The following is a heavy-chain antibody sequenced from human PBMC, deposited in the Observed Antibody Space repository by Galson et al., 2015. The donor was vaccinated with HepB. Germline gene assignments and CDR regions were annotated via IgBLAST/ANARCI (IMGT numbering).Heavy chain of an antibody. CDR1: GYTFTSNG. CDR3: ARDRDYRFDY. D-gene: IGHD4/OR15-4a*01. J-gene: IGHJ4*02. Sequence: VKVSCKASGYTFTSNGIGWVRQTPGQGLEWLGWISTYGGNTNYAQKFQGRITLTRDTSTSIAYVELRSLRSDDTAVYYCARDRDYRFDYWGQGTLVTVSS. V-gene: IGHV1-18*04. CDR2: ISTYGGNT.